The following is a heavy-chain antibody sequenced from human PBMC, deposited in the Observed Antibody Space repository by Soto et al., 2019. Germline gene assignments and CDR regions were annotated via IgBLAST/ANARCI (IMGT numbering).Heavy chain of an antibody. J-gene: IGHJ4*02. CDR3: AREVVYYFDY. D-gene: IGHD2-15*01. CDR2: IYYSGST. V-gene: IGHV4-59*01. CDR1: GGSISSYY. Sequence: PSETLSLTCTVSGGSISSYYWSWIRQPPGKGLEWIGYIYYSGSTNYNPSLKGRVTISVDTSKNQFSLKLSSVTAADTAVYYCAREVVYYFDYWGQGTLVTVSS.